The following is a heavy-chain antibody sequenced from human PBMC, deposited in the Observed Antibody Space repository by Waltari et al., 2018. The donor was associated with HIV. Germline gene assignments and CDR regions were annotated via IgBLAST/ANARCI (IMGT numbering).Heavy chain of an antibody. V-gene: IGHV3-13*01. CDR2: VGIADDS. D-gene: IGHD2-15*01. J-gene: IGHJ4*02. CDR3: ARTIGGTYFDN. Sequence: EVRLLGFGGALVKPGGALRLPGEACGFAVSNNDMHWVRQAPGKGLEWLSVVGIADDSYYSGSVKGRFTISRDDAQNSLYLQMNSLTVADTGVYFCARTIGGTYFDNWGQGTLVTVSS. CDR1: GFAVSNND.